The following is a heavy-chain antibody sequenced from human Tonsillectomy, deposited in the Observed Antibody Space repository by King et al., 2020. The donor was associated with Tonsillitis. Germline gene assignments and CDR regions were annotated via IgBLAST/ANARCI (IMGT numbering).Heavy chain of an antibody. CDR2: ISYDGSNK. J-gene: IGHJ6*02. CDR1: GFTFSSYG. CDR3: AKELRYCSITSCYTWYYYYGMDV. D-gene: IGHD2-2*02. V-gene: IGHV3-30*18. Sequence: VQLVESGGGVVQPGRSLRLSCAASGFTFSSYGMHWVRQAPGKGLEWVTVISYDGSNKYYADSVKGRFTISRDNSKNTLYLQMNSLRGEDTAVYYLAKELRYCSITSCYTWYYYYGMDVWGQGTTVTVSS.